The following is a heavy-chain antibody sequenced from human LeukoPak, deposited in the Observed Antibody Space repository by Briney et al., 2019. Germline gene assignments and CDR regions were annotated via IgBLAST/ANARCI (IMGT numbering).Heavy chain of an antibody. V-gene: IGHV4-59*01. CDR2: IYYSWST. CDR3: VRGSYGGNSDYFDY. CDR1: GGSISSYY. J-gene: IGHJ4*02. D-gene: IGHD4-23*01. Sequence: SETLSLTCTVSGGSISSYYWSWISQPPGKGLEWIGDIYYSWSTNYNPSLKSRVIISVDTSKSQFSLKLSSVTAADTAVYYCVRGSYGGNSDYFDYWGQGTQVTVSS.